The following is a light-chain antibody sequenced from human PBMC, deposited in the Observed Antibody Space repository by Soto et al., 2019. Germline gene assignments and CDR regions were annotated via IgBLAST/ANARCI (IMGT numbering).Light chain of an antibody. V-gene: IGKV1-5*03. CDR3: QQYNSYSVT. CDR2: KAS. CDR1: QSISSW. J-gene: IGKJ4*01. Sequence: DIQMTQSPSTLSASVGARVTITCRASQSISSWLAWYQQKPGKAPKLLIYKASSLESGVPSRFSGSGSGTEFTLTISSLQPDDFATYYCQQYNSYSVTCGGGTKVEIK.